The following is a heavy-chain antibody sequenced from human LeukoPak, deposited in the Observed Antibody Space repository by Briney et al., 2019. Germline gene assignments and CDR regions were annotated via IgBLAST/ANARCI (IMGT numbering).Heavy chain of an antibody. V-gene: IGHV6-1*01. CDR2: TYYRSKWYN. J-gene: IGHJ4*02. Sequence: SQTLSLTCAISGDTVSSNSAAWNWIRQSPSRGLEWLGRTYYRSKWYNDYAVSVKSRITINPDTSKNQFSLQLNSVTPEDTAVYYCARDLRGYYDSSGHFDYWGQGTLVTVSS. CDR3: ARDLRGYYDSSGHFDY. D-gene: IGHD3-22*01. CDR1: GDTVSSNSAA.